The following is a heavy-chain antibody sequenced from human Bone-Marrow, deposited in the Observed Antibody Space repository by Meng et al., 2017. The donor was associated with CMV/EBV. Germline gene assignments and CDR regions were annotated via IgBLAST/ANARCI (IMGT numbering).Heavy chain of an antibody. CDR3: APGVGAAYFDY. D-gene: IGHD2-15*01. V-gene: IGHV1-2*02. Sequence: ASVKVSCKASGYTFTGYYMHWVRQAPGQGLEWMGWINPNNGGTNYAQKFQGRVTMTRDTSISTAYMELSRLRSDDTAVYYCAPGVGAAYFDYWGQGTLVTVSS. CDR1: GYTFTGYY. J-gene: IGHJ4*02. CDR2: INPNNGGT.